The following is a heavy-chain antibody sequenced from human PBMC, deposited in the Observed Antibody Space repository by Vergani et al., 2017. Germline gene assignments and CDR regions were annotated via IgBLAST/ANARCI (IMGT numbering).Heavy chain of an antibody. J-gene: IGHJ3*02. CDR2: IIPILGIA. CDR3: ARDRSGHAFDI. Sequence: QVQLVQSGAEVKKPGSSVKVSCKASGYTFTSYYMHWVRQAPGQGLEWMGRIIPILGIANYAQKFQGRVTITADKSTSTAYMELSSLRSEDTAVYYCARDRSGHAFDIWGQGTMVTVSS. D-gene: IGHD3-3*01. CDR1: GYTFTSYY. V-gene: IGHV1-69*04.